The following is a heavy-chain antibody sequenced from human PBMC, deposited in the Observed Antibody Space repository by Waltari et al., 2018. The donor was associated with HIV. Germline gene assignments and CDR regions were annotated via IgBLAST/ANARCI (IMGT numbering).Heavy chain of an antibody. V-gene: IGHV1-3*01. D-gene: IGHD6-6*01. J-gene: IGHJ4*02. CDR1: GYTFTSYA. CDR2: INAGNGNT. Sequence: QVQLVQSGAEVQKPGASVKVSCKASGYTFTSYAMHWVRQATGQRLEWMGWINAGNGNTKYSQKFQGRVTITRDTSASTAYMELSSLRSEDTAVYYCARQYPYSSSSGPIDYWGQGTLVTVSS. CDR3: ARQYPYSSSSGPIDY.